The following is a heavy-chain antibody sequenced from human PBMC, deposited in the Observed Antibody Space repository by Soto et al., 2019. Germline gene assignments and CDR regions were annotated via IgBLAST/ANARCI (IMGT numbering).Heavy chain of an antibody. CDR1: GGTFSSYT. J-gene: IGHJ6*02. CDR3: ARGADGLDV. CDR2: IIPILGIA. Sequence: QVQLVQSGAEVKKPGSSVKVSCKASGGTFSSYTISWVRQAPGQGLEWMGRIIPILGIANYAQKFQGRVTNTADKSTSTAYMKLSSLRTEDTAVYYCARGADGLDVWGQGTTVTVSS. V-gene: IGHV1-69*02.